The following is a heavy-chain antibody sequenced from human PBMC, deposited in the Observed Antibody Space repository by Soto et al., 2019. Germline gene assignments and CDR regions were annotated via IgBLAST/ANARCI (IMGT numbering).Heavy chain of an antibody. CDR3: ARGGHCSDGYCLYYFDS. Sequence: QVQLVQSGAEVKKPGASVKVSCKTSGDTFTSYDINWVRQATGQGLEWMGRMNPFTGNTDYARKFQGRVTMTRNTSISTAYMELSSLRFEDTAVYYCARGGHCSDGYCLYYFDSWGQGTLVTVSS. V-gene: IGHV1-8*01. CDR2: MNPFTGNT. D-gene: IGHD2-15*01. CDR1: GDTFTSYD. J-gene: IGHJ4*02.